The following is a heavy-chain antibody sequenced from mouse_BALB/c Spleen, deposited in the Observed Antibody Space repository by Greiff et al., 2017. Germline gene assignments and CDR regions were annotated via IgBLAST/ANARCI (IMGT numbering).Heavy chain of an antibody. J-gene: IGHJ2*01. Sequence: EVKLMESGGDLVKPGGSLKLSCAASGFTFSSYGMSWVRQTPDKRLEWVATISSGGSYTYYPDSVKGRFTISRDNAKNTLYLQMSSLKSEDTAMYYCARHEGYSIFDYWGQGTTLTVSS. CDR2: ISSGGSYT. D-gene: IGHD2-3*01. CDR1: GFTFSSYG. V-gene: IGHV5-6*01. CDR3: ARHEGYSIFDY.